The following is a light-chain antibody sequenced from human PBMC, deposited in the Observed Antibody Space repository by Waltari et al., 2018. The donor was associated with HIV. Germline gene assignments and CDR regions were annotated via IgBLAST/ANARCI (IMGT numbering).Light chain of an antibody. CDR3: CSYAGTYTYVL. Sequence: QSALTQPRSVSGSPGQSVTISCTGTSSAVGGYDSCSWSLQHPCKVPQLTIYDVITRPSGVPDRFSGSKSGNTASLTISGLQTEDEADYFCCSYAGTYTYVLFGGGTKLTVL. V-gene: IGLV2-11*01. CDR1: SSAVGGYDS. CDR2: DVI. J-gene: IGLJ3*02.